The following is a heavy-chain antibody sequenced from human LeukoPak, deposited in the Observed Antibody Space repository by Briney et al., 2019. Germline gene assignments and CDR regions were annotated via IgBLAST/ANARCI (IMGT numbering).Heavy chain of an antibody. J-gene: IGHJ4*02. CDR2: IYYSGTT. Sequence: SETLSLTCTVSGGSISGYYWSWIRQPPGKGLEWIGYIYYSGTTNYNPSLKSRVTIPVDTSKNQFSLKLTSVTAADTAVYYCAKDRSDSSGWYYFDYWGQGTLVTVSS. D-gene: IGHD6-19*01. V-gene: IGHV4-59*01. CDR1: GGSISGYY. CDR3: AKDRSDSSGWYYFDY.